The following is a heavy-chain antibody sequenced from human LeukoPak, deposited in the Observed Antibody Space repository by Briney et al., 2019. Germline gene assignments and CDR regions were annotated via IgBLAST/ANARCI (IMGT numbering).Heavy chain of an antibody. Sequence: ASVKVSCKASGYTFTGYYMHWVRQAPGQGLEWMGWINTNTGNPTYAQGFTGRFVFSLGTSVSTAYLQISSLKAEDTAVYYCARGYSSSWYYYYYYMDVWGKGTTVTVSS. CDR2: INTNTGNP. D-gene: IGHD6-13*01. CDR1: GYTFTGYY. CDR3: ARGYSSSWYYYYYYMDV. V-gene: IGHV7-4-1*02. J-gene: IGHJ6*03.